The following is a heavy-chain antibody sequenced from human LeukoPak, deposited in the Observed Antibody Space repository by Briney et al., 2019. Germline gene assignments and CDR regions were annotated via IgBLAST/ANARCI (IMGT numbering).Heavy chain of an antibody. CDR1: GFTFSSSD. J-gene: IGHJ6*03. Sequence: GGSLRLSCAASGFTFSSSDMHWVRQAPGKGLEWVAFIRYDGNNKYYADSVKGRLTITRDNSKNTLYLQMNSLRAEDTAVYYCARQRTPYYYYYYYMGVWGKGTTVTVSS. V-gene: IGHV3-30*02. CDR3: ARQRTPYYYYYYYMGV. D-gene: IGHD1-14*01. CDR2: IRYDGNNK.